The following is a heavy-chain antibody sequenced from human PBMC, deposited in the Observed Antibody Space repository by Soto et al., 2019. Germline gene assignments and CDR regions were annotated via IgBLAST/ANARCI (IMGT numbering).Heavy chain of an antibody. J-gene: IGHJ1*01. D-gene: IGHD3-16*01. CDR1: EGTLKPYA. CDR3: ATDRARFYHT. CDR2: TTPINGTT. Sequence: QVQLVQSGTEVQKPASSVKVACKASEGTLKPYAITWVRHAPGHGLEWVVRTTPINGTTTSAGQSQGRLPITTDESTTKAYMEMSSLRVDDTAVYCCATDRARFYHTCGQGTLVTVSS. V-gene: IGHV1-69*01.